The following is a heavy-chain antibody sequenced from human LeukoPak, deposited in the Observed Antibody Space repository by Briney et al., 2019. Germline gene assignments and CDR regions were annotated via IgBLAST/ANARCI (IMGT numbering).Heavy chain of an antibody. V-gene: IGHV1-18*04. Sequence: GASVKVSCKASGYTFTSYGISWVRQAPGQGLEWMGWISAYNGNTNYAQKPQGRVTMTTDTSTSTAYMELRSLRSDDTAVYYCVRDKPAVTTSYYYGMDVWGKGTTVTVSS. CDR3: VRDKPAVTTSYYYGMDV. CDR2: ISAYNGNT. J-gene: IGHJ6*04. CDR1: GYTFTSYG. D-gene: IGHD4-17*01.